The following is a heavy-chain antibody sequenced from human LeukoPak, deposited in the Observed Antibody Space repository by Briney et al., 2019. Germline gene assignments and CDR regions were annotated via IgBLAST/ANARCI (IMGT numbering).Heavy chain of an antibody. CDR1: GYTFTGYY. CDR3: VRKSATRRTSEFDY. J-gene: IGHJ4*02. Sequence: ASVKVSFKASGYTFTGYYMHWVRQAPGQGLEWMGWINPNSGGTNYAQKFQGRVTMTRDTSITTAYMDLSSLGSDDTAVFYCVRKSATRRTSEFDYWGQGTPVTVSS. D-gene: IGHD2-15*01. V-gene: IGHV1-2*02. CDR2: INPNSGGT.